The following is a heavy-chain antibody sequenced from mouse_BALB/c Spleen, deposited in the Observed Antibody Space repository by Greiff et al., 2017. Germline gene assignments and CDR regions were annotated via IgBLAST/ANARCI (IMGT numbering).Heavy chain of an antibody. V-gene: IGHV5-6-5*01. J-gene: IGHJ1*01. CDR1: GFTFSSYA. CDR2: ISSGGST. CDR3: ARGNYWYFDV. Sequence: EVKLVESGGGLVKPGGSLKLSCAASGFTFSSYAMSWVRQTPEKRLEWVASISSGGSTYYPDSVKGRFTISRDNARNILYLQMSRLRSEDTAMYYCARGNYWYFDVWGAGTTVTVSS.